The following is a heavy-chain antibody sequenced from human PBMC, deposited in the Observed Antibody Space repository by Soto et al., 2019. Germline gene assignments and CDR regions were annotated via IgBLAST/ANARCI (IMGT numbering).Heavy chain of an antibody. Sequence: HVQLHQSGPRLVKPSQTLSLECSVIGGSINTGDNYWSWVRQSPGRGLEWIGYIYHTGNTFYKPALENRVTMSVDASKNQCSLTLTSVTAADTAVYFCAREPLDGMDVWGQGTNVTVSS. CDR3: AREPLDGMDV. J-gene: IGHJ6*02. CDR1: GGSINTGDNY. V-gene: IGHV4-30-4*01. CDR2: IYHTGNT.